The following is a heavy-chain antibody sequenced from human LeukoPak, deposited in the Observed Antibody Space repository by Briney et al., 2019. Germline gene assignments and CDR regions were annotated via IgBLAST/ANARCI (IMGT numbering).Heavy chain of an antibody. D-gene: IGHD2-21*01. CDR2: INSAGSST. J-gene: IGHJ3*02. CDR3: ASFRDSDN. V-gene: IGHV3-74*01. CDR1: GLTFSNVW. Sequence: GGSLRLSCAVSGLTFSNVWMHWVRQVPGQGLVWVSRINSAGSSTVYADSVKGRFTISRDNAKNMLYLQMNSLRAEDTAVYYCASFRDSDNCGQGTMVTVSS.